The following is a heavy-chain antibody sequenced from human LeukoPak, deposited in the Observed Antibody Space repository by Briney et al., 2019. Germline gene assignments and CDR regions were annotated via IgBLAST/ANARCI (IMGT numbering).Heavy chain of an antibody. J-gene: IGHJ4*02. Sequence: PGGSLRLSCVGSGFIFRNYAMYWVRQAPGKGLEWVAVISSDGSTDYYADSVKGRVTVSRDNSKNTVYLQMSSLRDDNTAVYHCARRLLGSTAAFDHWGQGTQVTVSS. D-gene: IGHD6-13*01. CDR2: ISSDGSTD. CDR1: GFIFRNYA. CDR3: ARRLLGSTAAFDH. V-gene: IGHV3-30*04.